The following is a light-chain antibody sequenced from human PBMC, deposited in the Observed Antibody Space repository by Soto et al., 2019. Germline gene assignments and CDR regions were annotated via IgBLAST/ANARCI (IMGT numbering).Light chain of an antibody. Sequence: QSALTQAASVSGSPGQSITISCTGTSSDIGGSDYVSWYQKHPGKAPQVIIYEVSDRPSGVSDRFSCSKSGNTASLTISGLQAEDEAYYYCSSYVTSGTLVFGGGTKLTVL. CDR2: EVS. J-gene: IGLJ3*02. CDR1: SSDIGGSDY. CDR3: SSYVTSGTLV. V-gene: IGLV2-14*01.